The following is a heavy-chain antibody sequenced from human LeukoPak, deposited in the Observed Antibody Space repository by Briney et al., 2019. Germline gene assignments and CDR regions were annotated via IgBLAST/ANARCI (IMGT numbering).Heavy chain of an antibody. V-gene: IGHV4-30-2*01. CDR2: IFRSGSA. CDR1: SGSISGVGYY. D-gene: IGHD6-6*01. Sequence: SETLSLTCTVSSGSISGVGYYWAWVRQPPGRGLEWIGYIFRSGSAHYNASLQNRVTISIDRDRSQFFLRLKSVTAADTAVYYCVRPRSPGIPSADALDIWGRGTMLTVPS. J-gene: IGHJ3*02. CDR3: VRPRSPGIPSADALDI.